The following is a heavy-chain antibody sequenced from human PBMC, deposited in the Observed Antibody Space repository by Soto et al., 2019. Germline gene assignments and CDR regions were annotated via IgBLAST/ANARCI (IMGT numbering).Heavy chain of an antibody. CDR3: ARSEEHPLDY. CDR1: GYAFPHYV. V-gene: IGHV1-18*01. J-gene: IGHJ4*02. CDR2: STHTGNT. D-gene: IGHD1-1*01. Sequence: ASVKVSCKTSGYAFPHYVINWVRQAPGHGLEWMGFSTHTGNTNYAQNFQGRVVLTTDTSTSTAYMGVTSLRSDDTAVYYCARSEEHPLDYWSQGTPVTVSS.